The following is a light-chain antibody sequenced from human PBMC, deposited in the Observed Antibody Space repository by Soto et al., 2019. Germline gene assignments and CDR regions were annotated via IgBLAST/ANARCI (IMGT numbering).Light chain of an antibody. Sequence: HTSVSGSPGQSITISCTGTSRDVGNYIFVSWYRQHPGKAPKLMIYDINNRPSGVSNRFSGSKSGNTASLTISGLQAEEEADYYCVSSTTSASYVFGTGTKVTVL. V-gene: IGLV2-14*01. CDR1: SRDVGNYIF. CDR2: DIN. J-gene: IGLJ1*01. CDR3: VSSTTSASYV.